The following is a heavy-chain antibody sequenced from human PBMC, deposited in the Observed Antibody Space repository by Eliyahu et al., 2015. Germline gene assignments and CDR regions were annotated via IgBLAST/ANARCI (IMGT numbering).Heavy chain of an antibody. CDR2: ISFDGSHI. CDR3: AKAKKYNDIWSGLAIDS. V-gene: IGHV3-30*18. D-gene: IGHD3-3*01. Sequence: QVQLVESGGGVVQPGRSLXLSCAAXGFSFRDFGMHWVRQAPGKGLEWVAVISFDGSHIYYGDSLKGRFTISRDNSKDALFLQMNSLSVADTAVYYCAKAKKYNDIWSGLAIDSWGQGALVTVSS. CDR1: GFSFRDFG. J-gene: IGHJ4*02.